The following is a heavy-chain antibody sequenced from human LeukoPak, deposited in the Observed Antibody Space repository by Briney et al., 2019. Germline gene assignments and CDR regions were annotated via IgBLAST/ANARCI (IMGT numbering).Heavy chain of an antibody. D-gene: IGHD1-7*01. J-gene: IGHJ4*02. CDR2: ITSSGSTI. CDR3: ARDGGSITGTTGLFDY. Sequence: PGGSLRLSCAASGFTFSDYYMNWIRQAPGKGLEWVSYITSSGSTIYYADSLKGRFTISRDNAKNSLYLQMNSLRAEDTAVYYCARDGGSITGTTGLFDYWGQGTLVTVSS. CDR1: GFTFSDYY. V-gene: IGHV3-11*04.